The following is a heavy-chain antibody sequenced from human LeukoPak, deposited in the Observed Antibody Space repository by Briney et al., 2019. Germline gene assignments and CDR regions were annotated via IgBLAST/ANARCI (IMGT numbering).Heavy chain of an antibody. CDR2: IYYTGST. Sequence: PSETLSLTCTVSGGSISSYYWSWIRQPPGRGLEWIGYIYYTGSTTYNPSLKSRVTISVDTSKNQFSLKLSSVTAADTAVYYCTKDLSWFDPWGQGTLVTVSS. D-gene: IGHD2/OR15-2a*01. V-gene: IGHV4-59*01. J-gene: IGHJ5*02. CDR3: TKDLSWFDP. CDR1: GGSISSYY.